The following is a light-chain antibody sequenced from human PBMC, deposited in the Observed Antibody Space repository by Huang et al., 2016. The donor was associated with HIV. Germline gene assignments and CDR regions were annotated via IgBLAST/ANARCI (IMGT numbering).Light chain of an antibody. CDR1: QSVSTS. CDR3: QQRSDWPPLT. Sequence: EIILTQSPATLSLSPGDRATLSCRTSQSVSTSLAWYQQKPGQAPRLLIYDAFNRAAGIPASFRGSGSGTDFTLTISSLEPEDFAVYYCQQRSDWPPLTFGGGSKVEIK. V-gene: IGKV3-11*01. J-gene: IGKJ4*01. CDR2: DAF.